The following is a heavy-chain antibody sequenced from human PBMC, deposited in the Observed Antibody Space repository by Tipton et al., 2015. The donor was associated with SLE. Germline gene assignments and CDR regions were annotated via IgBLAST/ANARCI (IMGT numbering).Heavy chain of an antibody. D-gene: IGHD3/OR15-3a*01. V-gene: IGHV4-38-2*02. Sequence: TLSLTCSVSGSISSGYYCWNWIRQTAGKGLEWIGTIYHSGSTYYNPSLKSRVTISLDMSKNQFSLKLSSVTAADTAVYYCAGVPASVGDWARGYNYGMDVWGQGTTVTVSS. CDR1: GSISSGYYC. CDR3: AGVPASVGDWARGYNYGMDV. CDR2: IYHSGST. J-gene: IGHJ6*02.